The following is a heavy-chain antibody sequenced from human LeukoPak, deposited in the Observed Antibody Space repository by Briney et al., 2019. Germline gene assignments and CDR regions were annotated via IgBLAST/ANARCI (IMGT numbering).Heavy chain of an antibody. CDR1: GGSISSSSYY. D-gene: IGHD7-27*01. CDR3: ARATAEGYFDY. Sequence: SETLSLTCTVSGGSISSSSYYWGWIRQPPGKGLEWIGSIYYSGSTYYNPSLKSRVTISVDTSKNQFSLKLSSVTAADTAVYYCARATAEGYFDYWGQGTLVIVSS. V-gene: IGHV4-39*07. J-gene: IGHJ4*02. CDR2: IYYSGST.